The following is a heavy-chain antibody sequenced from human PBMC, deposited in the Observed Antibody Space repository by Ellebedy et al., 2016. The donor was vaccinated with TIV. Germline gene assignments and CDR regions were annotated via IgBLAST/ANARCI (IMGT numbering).Heavy chain of an antibody. Sequence: ASVKVSCKASGYTITGNYVHWVRRAPGQGLEWMGWINPNSGGTKYAQKFQGWVTMTRDTSISTAYMELSRLRSDDTAVYYCARDGVRGSKNAFDIWGQGTMVTVSS. CDR1: GYTITGNY. CDR3: ARDGVRGSKNAFDI. D-gene: IGHD2-2*01. CDR2: INPNSGGT. J-gene: IGHJ3*02. V-gene: IGHV1-2*04.